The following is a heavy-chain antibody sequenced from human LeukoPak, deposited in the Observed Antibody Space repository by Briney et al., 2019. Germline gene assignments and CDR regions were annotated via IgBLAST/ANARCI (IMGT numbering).Heavy chain of an antibody. D-gene: IGHD3-10*01. J-gene: IGHJ6*03. V-gene: IGHV3-20*04. CDR2: INWNGGST. CDR3: ARGLWFGELTSGYMDV. Sequence: GGSLRLSCAASGFTFDDYGMSWVRHAPGKGLEWVSGINWNGGSTGYADSVKGRFTISRDNAKNSLYLQMNSLRAEDTALYYCARGLWFGELTSGYMDVWGKGTTVTVSS. CDR1: GFTFDDYG.